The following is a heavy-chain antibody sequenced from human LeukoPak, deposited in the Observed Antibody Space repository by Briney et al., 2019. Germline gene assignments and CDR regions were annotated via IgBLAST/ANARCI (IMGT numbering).Heavy chain of an antibody. CDR1: GFTFSKYG. CDR2: ISGSGGST. J-gene: IGHJ4*02. D-gene: IGHD3-10*01. V-gene: IGHV3-23*01. CDR3: TKEQSNYGSGTYTDY. Sequence: GGSLRLSCAASGFTFSKYGMSWVRQAPGQGLEGVSSISGSGGSTDYADSVKGRFTISRDYSKNTLYLQMSSLRVEDTALYYCTKEQSNYGSGTYTDYWGQGTLVSVSS.